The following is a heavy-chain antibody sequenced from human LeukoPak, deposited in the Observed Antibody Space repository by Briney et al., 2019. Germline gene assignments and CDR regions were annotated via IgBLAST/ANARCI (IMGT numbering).Heavy chain of an antibody. D-gene: IGHD3-3*01. CDR2: ISGSGGST. Sequence: ETLSLTCTVSGGSISSYYWSWIRQPPGKGLEWVSAISGSGGSTYYADSVKGRFTISRDNSKNTLYLQMNSLRAEDTAVYYCAKDQEAGFLEWLFYYWGQGTLVTVSS. CDR3: AKDQEAGFLEWLFYY. CDR1: GGSISSYY. V-gene: IGHV3-23*01. J-gene: IGHJ4*02.